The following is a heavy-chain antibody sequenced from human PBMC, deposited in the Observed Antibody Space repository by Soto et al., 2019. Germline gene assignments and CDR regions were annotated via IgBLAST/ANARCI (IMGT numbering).Heavy chain of an antibody. D-gene: IGHD5-18*01. CDR2: INHSGST. Sequence: SETLSLTCAVYGGSFSGYYWSWIRQPPGKGLEWIGEINHSGSTNYNPSLKSRVTISVDTSKNQFSLKLSSVTAADTAVYYCARGRFASGGGYSYGYKAFLFDYWGQGTLVTVSS. CDR1: GGSFSGYY. J-gene: IGHJ4*02. CDR3: ARGRFASGGGYSYGYKAFLFDY. V-gene: IGHV4-34*01.